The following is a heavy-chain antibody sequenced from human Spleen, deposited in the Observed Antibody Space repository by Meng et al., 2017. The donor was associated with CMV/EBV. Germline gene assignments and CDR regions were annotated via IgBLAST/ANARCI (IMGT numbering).Heavy chain of an antibody. J-gene: IGHJ4*02. CDR2: ISSSGSTI. V-gene: IGHV3-11*04. Sequence: GESLKISCAASGFTFSDYYMSWIRQAPGKGLEWVSYISSSGSTIYYADSVKGRFTISRDNAKNSLYLQMNSLRAEDTAVYYCARDGVPGYSSGWYFDYWGQGTLVTVSS. D-gene: IGHD6-19*01. CDR3: ARDGVPGYSSGWYFDY. CDR1: GFTFSDYY.